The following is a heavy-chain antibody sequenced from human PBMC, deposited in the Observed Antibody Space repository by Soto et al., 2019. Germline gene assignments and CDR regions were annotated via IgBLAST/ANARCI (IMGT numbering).Heavy chain of an antibody. Sequence: PGGSLRLSCAGSGLTFRNDWLSWVRQAPGRGLEWVANINQDGSERYYVDSVRGRFTISRDNVENSLYLQLNSLRPEDTAVYYCAVYGYGVSAAAYWGQGTLVTVSS. CDR3: AVYGYGVSAAAY. J-gene: IGHJ4*02. CDR1: GLTFRNDW. D-gene: IGHD4-17*01. V-gene: IGHV3-7*03. CDR2: INQDGSER.